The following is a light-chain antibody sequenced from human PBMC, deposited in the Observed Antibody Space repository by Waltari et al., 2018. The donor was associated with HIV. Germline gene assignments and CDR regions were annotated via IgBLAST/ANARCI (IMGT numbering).Light chain of an antibody. CDR2: YND. CDR1: RSNIGNRD. V-gene: IGLV1-36*01. Sequence: QSVLTQPPSVSAAPGQRVTISCSGSRSNIGNRDVNWFQQLPGKAPKLVIYYNDILPSGVSHRFSGSKSGTSASLAISGLESEDEADYYCATWDNNLGGYVFGTGTTVTVL. CDR3: ATWDNNLGGYV. J-gene: IGLJ1*01.